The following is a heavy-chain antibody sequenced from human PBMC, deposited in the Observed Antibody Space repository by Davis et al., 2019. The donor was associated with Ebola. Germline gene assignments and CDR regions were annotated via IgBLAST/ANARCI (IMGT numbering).Heavy chain of an antibody. D-gene: IGHD4/OR15-4a*01. J-gene: IGHJ4*02. Sequence: MPGGSLRLSCTVSGGSISPSYWSWIRQPPGKGLEWIGYIYYSGSTKYNLSLKGRVAISVDTSKNQFSLKLSSVTAADTAVYYCARSYGAAPFDYWGQGTLVTVSS. CDR1: GGSISPSY. CDR2: IYYSGST. V-gene: IGHV4-59*08. CDR3: ARSYGAAPFDY.